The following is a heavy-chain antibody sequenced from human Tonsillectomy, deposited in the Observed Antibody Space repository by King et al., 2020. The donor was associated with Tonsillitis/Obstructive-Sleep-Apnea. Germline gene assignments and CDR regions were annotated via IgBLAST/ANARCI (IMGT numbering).Heavy chain of an antibody. Sequence: QLVQSGAEVMTPGASVNVSCKASGYTFTRYYIHWVRQARGQGLEWMGIINPSSGIATYAQKFQGRLTMTSDTSASTIYLELSSLRSEDTAVYFCARHDVVGRYIDYWGQGTLVTVSS. CDR1: GYTFTRYY. V-gene: IGHV1-46*01. J-gene: IGHJ4*02. CDR2: INPSSGIA. D-gene: IGHD2-21*01. CDR3: ARHDVVGRYIDY.